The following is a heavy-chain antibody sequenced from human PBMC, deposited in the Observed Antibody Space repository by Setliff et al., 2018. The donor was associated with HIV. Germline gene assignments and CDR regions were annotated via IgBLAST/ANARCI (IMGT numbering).Heavy chain of an antibody. V-gene: IGHV3-30*03. J-gene: IGHJ6*03. CDR3: ARGVDSYMDV. CDR1: GFTFSNYG. D-gene: IGHD5-12*01. CDR2: ISYDGRSM. Sequence: PGGSLRLSCAASGFTFSNYGIHWVRQAPGKGLEWVAFISYDGRSMYYGDSVKGRFTISRDNSKNTLYLQMSSLRADDTAVYYCARGVDSYMDVWGKGTTVTVSS.